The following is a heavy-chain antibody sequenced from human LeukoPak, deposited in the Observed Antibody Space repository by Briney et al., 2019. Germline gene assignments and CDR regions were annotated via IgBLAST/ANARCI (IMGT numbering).Heavy chain of an antibody. V-gene: IGHV4-39*01. D-gene: IGHD3-22*01. Sequence: AETLSLTCTVSGVSISSRSYYWGWIRQPPGKGLEWIGSFYYRGSTYYNPSLKSRVTISVDTSKNQFSLKLSYVTAADTAVYYCGRITYYYDNSDRGPMDSWGQGTLVTVSP. CDR2: FYYRGST. CDR1: GVSISSRSYY. CDR3: GRITYYYDNSDRGPMDS. J-gene: IGHJ4*02.